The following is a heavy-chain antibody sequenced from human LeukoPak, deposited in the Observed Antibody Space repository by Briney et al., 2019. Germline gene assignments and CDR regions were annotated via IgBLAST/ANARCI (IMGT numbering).Heavy chain of an antibody. CDR3: ARGSGRYGARDAFDI. V-gene: IGHV3-48*03. CDR2: ISSSGSTI. D-gene: IGHD1-26*01. Sequence: SVGSLRLSCAASGFTFSSYEMNWVRQAPGKGLEWVSYISSSGSTIYYADSVKGRFTISRDNAKNSLYLRMNSLRAGDTAVYYCARGSGRYGARDAFDIWGQGTMVTVSS. J-gene: IGHJ3*02. CDR1: GFTFSSYE.